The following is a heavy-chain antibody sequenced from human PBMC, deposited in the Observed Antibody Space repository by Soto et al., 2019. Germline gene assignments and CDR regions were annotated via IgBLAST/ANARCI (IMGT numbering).Heavy chain of an antibody. CDR1: GFTFSSYA. D-gene: IGHD2-8*01. CDR3: AKLGFVLMELYYFHQ. J-gene: IGHJ4*01. Sequence: VGSLRLSCTASGFTFSSYAMSWVRQAPGKELEWVSTISGNSGKTNYAESVKGRFSISRDNSKNTVHLQLDSLRAEDTAVYFCAKLGFVLMELYYFHQWGHGTLVTVSS. V-gene: IGHV3-23*01. CDR2: ISGNSGKT.